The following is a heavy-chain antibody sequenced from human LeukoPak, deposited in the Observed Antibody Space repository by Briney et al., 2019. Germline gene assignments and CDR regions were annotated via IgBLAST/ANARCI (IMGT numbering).Heavy chain of an antibody. CDR2: IYSGGNT. CDR3: ARENSGSLDY. J-gene: IGHJ4*02. V-gene: IGHV3-66*02. CDR1: GFTVSSSY. Sequence: GGFLRLSCAASGFTVSSSYMSWVRQAPGKGLEWVSVIYSGGNTYYADSVKGRFTISRDNSKNTLYLQMNSLRVEDTAVYYCARENSGSLDYWGQGTLVTVSS. D-gene: IGHD1-26*01.